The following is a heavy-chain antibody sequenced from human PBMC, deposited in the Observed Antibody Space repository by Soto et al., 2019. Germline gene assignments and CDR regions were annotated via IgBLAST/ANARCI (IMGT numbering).Heavy chain of an antibody. J-gene: IGHJ5*02. V-gene: IGHV3-23*01. D-gene: IGHD6-19*01. CDR3: ARDERIAVAGTDT. CDR1: GFTFSNYA. Sequence: EVQLLESGGGLVQPGGSLRLSCAASGFTFSNYAMTWVRQAAGKGLEWVSSISGPGGSTYYAAAVQGRFTVSRDNSKNTLFLQMNSLRAEDTALYYCARDERIAVAGTDTWGQGILVTVTS. CDR2: ISGPGGST.